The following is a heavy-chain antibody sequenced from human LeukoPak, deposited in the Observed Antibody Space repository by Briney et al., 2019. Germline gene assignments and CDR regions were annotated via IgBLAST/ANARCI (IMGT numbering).Heavy chain of an antibody. CDR3: AGPHTVTNY. J-gene: IGHJ4*02. V-gene: IGHV4-4*07. D-gene: IGHD4-17*01. Sequence: PSETLSLTCTVSGVSISSYYWSWIRQPAGKGLEWIGRVYASGSTNYNPSLKSRVTMSVDTPKNQFSLKLSSVTAADTAVYCCAGPHTVTNYWGQGTLVTVSS. CDR1: GVSISSYY. CDR2: VYASGST.